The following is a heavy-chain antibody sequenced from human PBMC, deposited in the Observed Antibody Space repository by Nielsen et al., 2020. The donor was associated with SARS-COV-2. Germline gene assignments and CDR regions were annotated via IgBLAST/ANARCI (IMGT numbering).Heavy chain of an antibody. Sequence: SLKISCAASGFTFDDYAMHWVRQAPGKGLECVSGISWNSGSIGYADSVKGRFTISRDNAKNSLYLQMNSLRAEDTALYYCAKLSSRYGSGDYWGQGTLVTVSS. CDR1: GFTFDDYA. J-gene: IGHJ4*02. V-gene: IGHV3-9*01. CDR3: AKLSSRYGSGDY. D-gene: IGHD3-10*01. CDR2: ISWNSGSI.